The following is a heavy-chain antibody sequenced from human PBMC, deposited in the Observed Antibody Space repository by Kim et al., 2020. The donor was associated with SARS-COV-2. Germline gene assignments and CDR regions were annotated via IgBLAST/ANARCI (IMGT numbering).Heavy chain of an antibody. D-gene: IGHD3-10*01. CDR3: ARDGWFGELSIFDY. V-gene: IGHV4-39*07. Sequence: NPSLKSRVTISVDTSKNQFSLKLSSVTAADTAVYYCARDGWFGELSIFDYWGQGTLVTVSS. J-gene: IGHJ4*02.